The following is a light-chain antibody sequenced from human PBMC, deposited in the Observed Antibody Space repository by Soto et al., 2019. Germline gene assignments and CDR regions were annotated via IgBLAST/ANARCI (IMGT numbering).Light chain of an antibody. CDR1: SSDVGGYNY. CDR3: SSYTSTNTLVI. J-gene: IGLJ2*01. Sequence: QSVLTQPASVSGSPGQSVTISCTGTSSDVGGYNYVSWYQQHPGKAPKLLIYDVSHRPSVVSNRFSGSKSGNTASLAISGPQAEDEADYYCSSYTSTNTLVIFGGGTKLTVL. V-gene: IGLV2-14*03. CDR2: DVS.